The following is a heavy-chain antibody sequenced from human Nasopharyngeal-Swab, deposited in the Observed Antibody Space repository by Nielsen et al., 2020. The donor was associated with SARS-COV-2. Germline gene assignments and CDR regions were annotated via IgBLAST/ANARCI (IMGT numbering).Heavy chain of an antibody. Sequence: GGSLRLSCAASGFTFSSYGMHWVRQAPGKGLEWVAVIWYDGSNKYYADSVKGRFTISRDNSKNTLYLQMNSLRAEDTAVYYCARDDYDEGGAFDYWGQGTLVTVSS. D-gene: IGHD3-22*01. CDR1: GFTFSSYG. CDR2: IWYDGSNK. J-gene: IGHJ4*02. V-gene: IGHV3-33*01. CDR3: ARDDYDEGGAFDY.